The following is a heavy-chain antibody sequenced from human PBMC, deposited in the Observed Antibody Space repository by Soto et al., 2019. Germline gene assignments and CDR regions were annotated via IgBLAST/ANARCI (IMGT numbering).Heavy chain of an antibody. CDR1: GYTFFTYD. D-gene: IGHD5-12*01. V-gene: IGHV1-18*01. CDR2: ISTYSGDT. Sequence: QVHLVQSGVEVKTPGASVKVSCQASGYTFFTYDISWVRQAPGQGIEWMGWISTYSGDTKYAQKFQSRVTMTTDTSTTTAYLELRSLRSDDTAVYYCAIHHGPTTSENWFDPWGQGTLVTVSS. J-gene: IGHJ5*02. CDR3: AIHHGPTTSENWFDP.